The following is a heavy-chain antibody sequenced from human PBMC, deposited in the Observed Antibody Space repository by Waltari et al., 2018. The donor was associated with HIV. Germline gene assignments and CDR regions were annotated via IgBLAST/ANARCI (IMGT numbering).Heavy chain of an antibody. CDR3: ATEEGYGSGSYLDY. J-gene: IGHJ4*02. CDR2: IKSKTDGGTT. CDR1: GSTFSDAC. D-gene: IGHD3-10*01. Sequence: EEYLVESGGDLIKPGGCIRLSCSASGSTFSDACMTWLRQAPGKGLEWVGRIKSKTDGGTTDYAAAVKGRFTISRDDSKNTLFLQMNSLKTEDTAVYYCATEEGYGSGSYLDYWGQGTLLTVSS. V-gene: IGHV3-15*01.